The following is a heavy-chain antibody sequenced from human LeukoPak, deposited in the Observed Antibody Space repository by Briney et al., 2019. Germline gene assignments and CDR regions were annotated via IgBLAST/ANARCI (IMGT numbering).Heavy chain of an antibody. D-gene: IGHD6-19*01. CDR2: VSLSGST. Sequence: SETLSLTCSVSGGSTDGYHWSWIRRPAGKGLEWLGRVSLSGSTSYNPSLKSRVTMSVDTYKNQFSLRLSSVTAADTAVYYCARDAVAGRFQSKYTGAYDYWGQGTLVTVSS. J-gene: IGHJ4*02. V-gene: IGHV4-4*07. CDR3: ARDAVAGRFQSKYTGAYDY. CDR1: GGSTDGYH.